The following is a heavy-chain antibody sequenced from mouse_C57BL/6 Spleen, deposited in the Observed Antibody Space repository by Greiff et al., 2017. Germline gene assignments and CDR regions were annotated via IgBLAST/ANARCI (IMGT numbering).Heavy chain of an antibody. CDR2: IRSKSNNYAT. CDR1: GFSFNTYA. J-gene: IGHJ4*01. CDR3: VRTTGTGDYAMDY. D-gene: IGHD4-1*02. Sequence: EVHLVESGGGLVQPKGSLKLSCAASGFSFNTYAMNWVRQAPGKGLEWVARIRSKSNNYATYYADSVKDRFTISRDDSESMLYLQMNNLKTEDTAMYYCVRTTGTGDYAMDYWGQGTSVTVSS. V-gene: IGHV10-1*01.